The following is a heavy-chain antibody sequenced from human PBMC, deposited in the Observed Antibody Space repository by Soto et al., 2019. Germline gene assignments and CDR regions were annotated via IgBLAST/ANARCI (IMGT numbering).Heavy chain of an antibody. Sequence: QVQLVQSGAEVKKPGASVKVSCKASGYTFTSYDINWVRQATGQGLEWMGWMNPNNNNTGYAQKFQGRVTMTRNTSISTADMELSSLGSEETVVYYCARGPVPYFNDYWGQGTQVTVSS. V-gene: IGHV1-8*01. J-gene: IGHJ4*02. D-gene: IGHD2-8*01. CDR1: GYTFTSYD. CDR3: ARGPVPYFNDY. CDR2: MNPNNNNT.